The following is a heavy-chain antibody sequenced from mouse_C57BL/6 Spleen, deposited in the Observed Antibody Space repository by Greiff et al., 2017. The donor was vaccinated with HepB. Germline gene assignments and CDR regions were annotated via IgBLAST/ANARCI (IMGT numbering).Heavy chain of an antibody. J-gene: IGHJ4*01. CDR3: ARGDYSNLYYAMDY. CDR2: IHPNSGST. CDR1: GYTFTSYW. D-gene: IGHD2-5*01. V-gene: IGHV1-64*01. Sequence: QVHVKQSGAELVKPGASVKLSCKASGYTFTSYWMHWVKQRPGQGLEWIGMIHPNSGSTNYNEKFKSKATLTVDKSSSTAYMQLSSLTSEDSAVYYCARGDYSNLYYAMDYWGQGTSVTVSS.